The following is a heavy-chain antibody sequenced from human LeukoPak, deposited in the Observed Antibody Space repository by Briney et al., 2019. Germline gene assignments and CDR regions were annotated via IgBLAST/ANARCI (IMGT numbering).Heavy chain of an antibody. CDR3: AKDLRWGFDY. CDR1: XYS. V-gene: IGHV3-23*01. D-gene: IGHD7-27*01. J-gene: IGHJ4*02. CDR2: ISGSGANT. Sequence: XYSXNWVRQAPGKGLEWVSAISGSGANTYYADSVKGRFTISRDNSKSTLFLQMNSLRPEDTAVYYCAKDLRWGFDYWGQGTLVTVSS.